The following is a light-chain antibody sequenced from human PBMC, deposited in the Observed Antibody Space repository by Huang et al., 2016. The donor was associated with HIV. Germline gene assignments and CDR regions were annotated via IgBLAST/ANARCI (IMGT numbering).Light chain of an antibody. CDR3: QQYNDWPLT. CDR2: AAS. V-gene: IGKV3-15*01. Sequence: EIVMPQSPAPLPASPAERATLSCRASQSVSSNVAWCQQKPGQPPRLLIDAASTRATGIPARFSGSGSGTEITLTISSLQSEDFAMYYCQQYNDWPLTFGQGTKVEIK. CDR1: QSVSSN. J-gene: IGKJ1*01.